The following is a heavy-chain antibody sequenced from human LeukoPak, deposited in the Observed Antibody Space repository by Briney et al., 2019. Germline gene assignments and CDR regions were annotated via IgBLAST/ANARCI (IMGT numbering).Heavy chain of an antibody. CDR2: ISNDGGGT. V-gene: IGHV3-23*01. CDR1: GFIFNNYG. D-gene: IGHD3-22*01. J-gene: IGHJ4*02. CDR3: AKGSSGYFFDL. Sequence: PGGSLRLSCAASGFIFNNYGRVWVRQAPGKGLEWVSAISNDGGGTTYADFVKGRFSVSRDNSKNTLFLQMNSLRAEDTALYYCAKGSSGYFFDLWGQGILVTVSS.